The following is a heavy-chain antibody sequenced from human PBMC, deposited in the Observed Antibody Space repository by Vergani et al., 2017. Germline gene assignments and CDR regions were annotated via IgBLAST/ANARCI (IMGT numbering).Heavy chain of an antibody. V-gene: IGHV4-34*01. Sequence: QVQLQESGPGLVKPSETLSLTCTVYGGSFSGYYWSWIRQPPGKGLEWIGEINHSGSTNYNPSLKSRVTISVDTSKNQFSLKLSSVTAADTAVYYCARGGDLRLGELSKVGYFDYWGQGTLVTVSS. J-gene: IGHJ4*02. CDR1: GGSFSGYY. CDR2: INHSGST. D-gene: IGHD3-16*02. CDR3: ARGGDLRLGELSKVGYFDY.